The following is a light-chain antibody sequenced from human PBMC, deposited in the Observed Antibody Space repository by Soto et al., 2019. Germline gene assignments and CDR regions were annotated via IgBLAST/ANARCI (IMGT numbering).Light chain of an antibody. Sequence: QSVLTQPPSVSAAPGQKVTISCSGTSSNIRNNYVSWYQQVPGTAPKLLIYENNKRPSGIPDRFSGSKSGTSATLGITGLQTGDEADYYCGTWDSSLSTGWMFGGGTQLTVL. CDR3: GTWDSSLSTGWM. CDR1: SSNIRNNY. J-gene: IGLJ3*02. CDR2: ENN. V-gene: IGLV1-51*02.